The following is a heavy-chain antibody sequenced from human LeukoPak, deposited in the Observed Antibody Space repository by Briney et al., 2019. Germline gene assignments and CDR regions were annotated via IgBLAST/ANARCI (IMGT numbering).Heavy chain of an antibody. V-gene: IGHV4-31*03. CDR2: IYYSGST. CDR1: GGSISSGGYY. Sequence: SETLSLTCTVSGGSISSGGYYWSWIRQHPGKGLEWIGYIYYSGSTYYSPSLKSRVTISVDTSKNQFSLKLSSVTAADTAVYYCARVLGYGSGSYYRGVYYFDYWGQGTLVTVSS. CDR3: ARVLGYGSGSYYRGVYYFDY. J-gene: IGHJ4*02. D-gene: IGHD3-10*01.